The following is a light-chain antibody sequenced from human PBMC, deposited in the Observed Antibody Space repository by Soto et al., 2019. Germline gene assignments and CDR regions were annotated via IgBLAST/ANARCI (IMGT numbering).Light chain of an antibody. V-gene: IGLV4-69*01. Sequence: QPVLTQSPSASASLGASVKLTCTLSSGHSSYSIAWHQQQAEKGPRYLMKLNSDGSHNKGDWIPDRFSGSSSGTERYLTISRLQSEAEACYYCQTWGAGIVVFGGGTKVTVL. CDR1: SGHSSYS. CDR2: LNSDGSH. CDR3: QTWGAGIVV. J-gene: IGLJ2*01.